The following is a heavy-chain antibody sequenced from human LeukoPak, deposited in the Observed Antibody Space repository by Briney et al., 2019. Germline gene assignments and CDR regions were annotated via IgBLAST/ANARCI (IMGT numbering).Heavy chain of an antibody. CDR3: ARVMRTAKKVLDY. V-gene: IGHV4-61*01. J-gene: IGHJ4*02. CDR1: GGSVSSGSYY. Sequence: SETLSLTCTVSGGSVSSGSYYWSWIRQPPGKGLEWIGYIYYSGGTNYNPSLKSRVTISVDTSKNQFSLKLSSVTAADTAVYYCARVMRTAKKVLDYWGQGTLVTVSS. D-gene: IGHD3-3*01. CDR2: IYYSGGT.